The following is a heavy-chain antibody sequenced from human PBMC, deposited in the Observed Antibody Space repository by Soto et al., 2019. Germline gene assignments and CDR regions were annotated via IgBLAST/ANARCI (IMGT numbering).Heavy chain of an antibody. V-gene: IGHV4-4*02. Sequence: QVQLQESGPGLVKPSGTLSLTCAVSGGSISSSSWWSWVRQPPGKGLEWIGEIYDSGSTTYNPSRMSRVTISVDKSKNQFSLKLSSVTAADTAVYYCARWGAESTNWGQGTLVTVSS. CDR1: GGSISSSSW. D-gene: IGHD1-26*01. CDR2: IYDSGST. J-gene: IGHJ4*02. CDR3: ARWGAESTN.